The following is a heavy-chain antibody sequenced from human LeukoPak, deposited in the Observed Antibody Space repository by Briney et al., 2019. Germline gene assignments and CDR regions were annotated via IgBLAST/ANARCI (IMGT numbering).Heavy chain of an antibody. D-gene: IGHD6-13*01. CDR3: ARREAAAAKVFDY. V-gene: IGHV4-34*01. Sequence: TSETLSLTCAVYGGSFSGYYWSWIRQPPGKGLEWIGEINHSGSTNYNPSLKSRVTISVDTSKNQFSLKLSSVTAADTAVYYCARREAAAAKVFDYWGQGTLVTVSS. J-gene: IGHJ4*02. CDR2: INHSGST. CDR1: GGSFSGYY.